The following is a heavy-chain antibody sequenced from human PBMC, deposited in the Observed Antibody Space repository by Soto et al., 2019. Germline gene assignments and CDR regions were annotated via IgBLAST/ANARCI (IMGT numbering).Heavy chain of an antibody. CDR3: ARSYYYDSSGYYYPEYFQH. CDR1: GYTFTSYA. D-gene: IGHD3-22*01. CDR2: INAGNGNT. J-gene: IGHJ1*01. Sequence: QVPLVQSGAEVKKPGASVKVSCKASGYTFTSYAMHWVRQAPGQRLEWMGWINAGNGNTKYSQKFQGRVTITRDTSASTAYMELSSLRSEDTAVYYCARSYYYDSSGYYYPEYFQHWGQGTLVTVSS. V-gene: IGHV1-3*01.